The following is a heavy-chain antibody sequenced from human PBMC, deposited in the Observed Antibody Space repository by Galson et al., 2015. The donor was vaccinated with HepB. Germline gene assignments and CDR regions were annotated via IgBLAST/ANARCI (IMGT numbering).Heavy chain of an antibody. V-gene: IGHV3-30-3*01. CDR1: GFIFSSYA. Sequence: SLRLSCAASGFIFSSYAKHWVRQTPGKGLEWVAVMLKDGYNKDYADSVKGRFTIYRDNSKNTLYLQMNSLRADDTAVYYCASSFRGYTYGIFDYWGRGTLLTVSS. CDR3: ASSFRGYTYGIFDY. J-gene: IGHJ4*02. CDR2: MLKDGYNK. D-gene: IGHD5-18*01.